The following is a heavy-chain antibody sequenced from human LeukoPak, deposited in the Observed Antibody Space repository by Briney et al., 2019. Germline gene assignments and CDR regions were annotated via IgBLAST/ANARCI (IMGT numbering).Heavy chain of an antibody. D-gene: IGHD1/OR15-1a*01. CDR1: GGSISSYY. V-gene: IGHV4-59*01. Sequence: NTSETLSLTCTVSGGSISSYYWSWIRQPPGKGLEWIGYIYYSGSTNYNPSLKSRVTISVDTSKNQFSLKLSSVTAADTAEYYCALRGWLGTIDYWGQGTLVTVSS. J-gene: IGHJ4*02. CDR3: ALRGWLGTIDY. CDR2: IYYSGST.